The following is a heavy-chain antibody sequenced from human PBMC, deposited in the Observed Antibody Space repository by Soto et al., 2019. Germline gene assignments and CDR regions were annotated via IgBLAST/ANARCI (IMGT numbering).Heavy chain of an antibody. CDR3: AKDLHRGYGDYYYGMDV. J-gene: IGHJ6*02. CDR1: GFTFSNYG. D-gene: IGHD5-12*01. CDR2: ISYDGSKK. V-gene: IGHV3-30*18. Sequence: QVQLVESGGGVVQPGRSLRLSCAASGFTFSNYGMHWVRQALGKGLEWVAVISYDGSKKYYADSVKGRFTISRDPSKNTFYLKMNSLRAEDTAIFYCAKDLHRGYGDYYYGMDVWGQGTTVPVSS.